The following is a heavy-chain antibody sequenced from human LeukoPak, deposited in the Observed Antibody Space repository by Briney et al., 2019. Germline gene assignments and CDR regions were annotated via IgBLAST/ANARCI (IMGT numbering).Heavy chain of an antibody. CDR3: ARGGGGYFDWLLDYYYYMDV. J-gene: IGHJ6*03. D-gene: IGHD3-9*01. CDR2: MNPNSGNT. Sequence: VASVKVSCKASGYTFTSYDINWVRQATGQGLEWMGWMNPNSGNTGYAQKFQGRVTMTRNTSISTAYMELSSLRSEDTAVYYCARGGGGYFDWLLDYYYYMDVWSKGTTVTISS. V-gene: IGHV1-8*01. CDR1: GYTFTSYD.